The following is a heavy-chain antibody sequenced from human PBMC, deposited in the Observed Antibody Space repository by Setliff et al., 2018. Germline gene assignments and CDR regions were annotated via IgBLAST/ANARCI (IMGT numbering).Heavy chain of an antibody. Sequence: KSSETLSLTCTVSGGSISCYYWSWIRQPAGKGLEWIGHIYIGGSANYNPSLKSRVTMSIDTSKNQFSLKLNSVTAADMAVYYCAREQWLDPPGYYYMDVWAKGTTVTVSS. CDR1: GGSISCYY. D-gene: IGHD6-19*01. V-gene: IGHV4-4*07. CDR3: AREQWLDPPGYYYMDV. CDR2: IYIGGSA. J-gene: IGHJ6*03.